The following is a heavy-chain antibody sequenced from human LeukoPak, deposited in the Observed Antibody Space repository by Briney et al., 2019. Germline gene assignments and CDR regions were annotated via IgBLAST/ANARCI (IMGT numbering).Heavy chain of an antibody. D-gene: IGHD2-15*01. V-gene: IGHV3-30-3*02. CDR2: ISYDGSNK. CDR3: AKPRDIDSWAFDV. Sequence: PGGSLRLSCAASGFTFSSYAMHWVRQAPGKGLEWVAVISYDGSNKYYADSVKGRFTISRDNSKNTLYLQMNSLRTEDTAVFYCAKPRDIDSWAFDVWGQGTMVTVSS. CDR1: GFTFSSYA. J-gene: IGHJ3*01.